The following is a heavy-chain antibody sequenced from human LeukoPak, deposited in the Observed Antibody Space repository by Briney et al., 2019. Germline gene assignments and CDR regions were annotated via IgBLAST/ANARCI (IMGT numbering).Heavy chain of an antibody. Sequence: SENLSLTCSVSGGHIDSVYWNWIRQPPGKGLEWIGYIDNSGSTKYNPSLQSRITMSRDTSKKQFSLKLTSVTAADTAMYYCASGAGWLIDYWGQGTLVSVSS. J-gene: IGHJ4*02. CDR1: GGHIDSVY. V-gene: IGHV4-4*08. CDR2: IDNSGST. CDR3: ASGAGWLIDY. D-gene: IGHD6-19*01.